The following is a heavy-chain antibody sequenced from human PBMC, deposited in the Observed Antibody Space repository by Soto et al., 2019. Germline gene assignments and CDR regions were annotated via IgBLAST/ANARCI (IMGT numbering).Heavy chain of an antibody. CDR3: AKDAPGSGWLSDY. CDR2: ISGNGGT. Sequence: GGSLRLSCAASGFTFRIYAMSWVRQAPGKGLEWVSTISGNGGTSYADFVRGRFTISRDNSKNTLYLQMNSLRVEDTAVYYCAKDAPGSGWLSDYWGQGTRVTVSS. D-gene: IGHD3-22*01. J-gene: IGHJ4*02. V-gene: IGHV3-23*01. CDR1: GFTFRIYA.